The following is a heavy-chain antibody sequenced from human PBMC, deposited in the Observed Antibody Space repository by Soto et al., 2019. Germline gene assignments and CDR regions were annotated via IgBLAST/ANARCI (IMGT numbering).Heavy chain of an antibody. Sequence: QVQLVQSGAEVKKPGASVKVSCKASGYTFTSYAIHWVRQAPGQRLEWMGWINAGNGNTKYSQKFQGRVTITRDTPASTAYMELSSLRYEETAVYYCAIAPGSGGMDVWGQGTTVTVSS. J-gene: IGHJ6*02. CDR3: AIAPGSGGMDV. CDR1: GYTFTSYA. D-gene: IGHD3-10*01. CDR2: INAGNGNT. V-gene: IGHV1-3*01.